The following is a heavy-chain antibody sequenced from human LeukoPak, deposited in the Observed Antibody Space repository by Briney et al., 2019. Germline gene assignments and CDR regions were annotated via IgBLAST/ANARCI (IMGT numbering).Heavy chain of an antibody. J-gene: IGHJ3*02. Sequence: GGSLRLSCAASGFTFSSYAMSWVRQAPGKGPEWVSAISGSGGSTYYADSVKGRFTISRDNSKNTLYLQMNSLRAEDTAVYYCAKGYSSGWYGGALDAFDIWGQGTMVTVSS. CDR1: GFTFSSYA. V-gene: IGHV3-23*01. CDR3: AKGYSSGWYGGALDAFDI. CDR2: ISGSGGST. D-gene: IGHD6-19*01.